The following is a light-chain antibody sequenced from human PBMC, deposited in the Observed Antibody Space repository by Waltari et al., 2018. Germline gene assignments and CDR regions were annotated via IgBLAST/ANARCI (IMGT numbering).Light chain of an antibody. CDR3: CSYAGSYTWV. CDR2: DVF. J-gene: IGLJ3*02. CDR1: SSDIGSYNL. Sequence: QSALTQPASVSGSPGQSITISCTGASSDIGSYNLVSWYQQHPGKAPKLMVYDVFYRPPGVSNRFAASKSGNTASVTISGLQAEDEADYYCCSYAGSYTWVFGGGTKLTVL. V-gene: IGLV2-23*02.